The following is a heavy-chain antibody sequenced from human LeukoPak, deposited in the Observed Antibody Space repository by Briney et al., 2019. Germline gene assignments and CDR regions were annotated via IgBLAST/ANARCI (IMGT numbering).Heavy chain of an antibody. Sequence: PSETLSLTCTVSGFSISSYYWSWIRQPPGKGLEWIGYIYYSGNTNYNPSLKSRVTISVDTSKNQFSLKLSSVTAADTAVYYCARSPLYEYDAFDIWGQGTMVTVSS. V-gene: IGHV4-59*01. CDR2: IYYSGNT. CDR3: ARSPLYEYDAFDI. J-gene: IGHJ3*02. CDR1: GFSISSYY. D-gene: IGHD2-2*02.